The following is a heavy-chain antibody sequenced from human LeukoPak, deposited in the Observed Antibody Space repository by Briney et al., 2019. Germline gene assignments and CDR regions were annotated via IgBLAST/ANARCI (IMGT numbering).Heavy chain of an antibody. CDR3: ARSHDILTGYSRGHFDY. CDR1: GGSFSGYY. CDR2: INHSGST. D-gene: IGHD3-9*01. V-gene: IGHV4-34*01. J-gene: IGHJ4*02. Sequence: SETLSLTCAVYGGSFSGYYWSWIRQPPGKGLEWIGEINHSGSTNYNPSLKSRVTISVDTSKNQFSLKLSSVTAADTAVYYCARSHDILTGYSRGHFDYWGQGTLVTVSP.